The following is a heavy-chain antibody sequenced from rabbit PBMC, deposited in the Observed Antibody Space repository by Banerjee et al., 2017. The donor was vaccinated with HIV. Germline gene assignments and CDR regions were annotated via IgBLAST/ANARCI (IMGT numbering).Heavy chain of an antibody. CDR2: IYAGSSGST. Sequence: QEQLVESGGGLVKPEGSLTLTCTASGFTLSSYWICWVRQAPGKGLEWIACIYAGSSGSTYYASWAKGRFTISKASSTTVTLQMTSLTAADTATYFCARDLAGVIGWNFNLWGQGTLVTVS. D-gene: IGHD4-1*01. V-gene: IGHV1S45*01. CDR1: GFTLSSYW. CDR3: ARDLAGVIGWNFNL. J-gene: IGHJ4*01.